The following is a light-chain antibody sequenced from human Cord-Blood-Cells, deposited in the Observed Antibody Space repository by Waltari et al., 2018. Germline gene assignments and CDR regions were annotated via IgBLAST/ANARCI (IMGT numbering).Light chain of an antibody. Sequence: DIVMTPSPDSLAVSLGERATINCKSRPSVLYSSNNKNYLAWYQQKPGQPPKLLIYWASTRESGVPDRFSGSGSGTDFTLTISSLQAEDVAVYYCQQYYSTPITFGGGTKVEIK. J-gene: IGKJ4*01. CDR3: QQYYSTPIT. CDR2: WAS. V-gene: IGKV4-1*01. CDR1: PSVLYSSNNKNY.